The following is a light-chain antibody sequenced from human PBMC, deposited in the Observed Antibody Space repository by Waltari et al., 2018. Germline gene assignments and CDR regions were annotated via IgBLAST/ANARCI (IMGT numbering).Light chain of an antibody. CDR1: GPKIRAGYD. CDR2: GSN. Sequence: QSVLTQPPSVSGAPGQRVTISCTGSGPKIRAGYDVHWYQQLPRAAPKLLIYGSNSRPLGVPARFFGSTSGASASLAIIGLQAEDEADYYCQSYDTSLSVVFGGGTKLTVL. J-gene: IGLJ3*02. CDR3: QSYDTSLSVV. V-gene: IGLV1-40*01.